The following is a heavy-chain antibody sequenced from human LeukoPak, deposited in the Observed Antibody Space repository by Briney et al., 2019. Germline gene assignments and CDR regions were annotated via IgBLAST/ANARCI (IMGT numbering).Heavy chain of an antibody. CDR1: GGSISSSSYY. CDR2: IYSSGSA. CDR3: ARDGEDILSNWFDP. V-gene: IGHV4-39*07. D-gene: IGHD2/OR15-2a*01. J-gene: IGHJ5*02. Sequence: SETLSLTCTVSGGSISSSSYYWGWIRQPPGKGLEWIGRIYSSGSANYNPSLKSRITISGDTSKNEVSLNMRSVTAADTAVYCCARDGEDILSNWFDPWGQGILVTVSS.